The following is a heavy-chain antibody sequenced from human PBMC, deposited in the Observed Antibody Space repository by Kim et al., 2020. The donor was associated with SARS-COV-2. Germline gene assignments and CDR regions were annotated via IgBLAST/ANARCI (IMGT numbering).Heavy chain of an antibody. J-gene: IGHJ1*01. Sequence: MQEGSEKYSVDSVKGRFTISRDCAKNSLYLQMNSLRVVDTAVYYCTRDLELWGQGALVTVSS. V-gene: IGHV3-7*01. CDR2: MQEGSEK. D-gene: IGHD1-7*01. CDR3: TRDLEL.